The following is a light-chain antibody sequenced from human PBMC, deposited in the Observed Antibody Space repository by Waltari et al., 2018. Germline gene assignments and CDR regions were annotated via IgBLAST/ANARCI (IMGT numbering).Light chain of an antibody. V-gene: IGKV3-20*01. J-gene: IGKJ4*01. CDR2: GAS. CDR1: QSVSHNN. CDR3: QQYAGTPST. Sequence: CRATQSVSHNNLAWYQQKGGQSPRLLIYGASSRATGIPDRFSGSGSGTDCTLSISRLEPEDYGVYYCQQYAGTPSTFGGGTKVEI.